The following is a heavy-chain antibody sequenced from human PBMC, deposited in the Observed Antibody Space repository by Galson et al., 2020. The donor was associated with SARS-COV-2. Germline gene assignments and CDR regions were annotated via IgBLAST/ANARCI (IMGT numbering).Heavy chain of an antibody. J-gene: IGHJ4*02. V-gene: IGHV1-18*01. CDR1: GYTFTSYG. CDR2: ISAYNGNT. D-gene: IGHD4-17*01. Sequence: ASVKVSCKASGYTFTSYGISWVRQAPGQGLEWMGWISAYNGNTNYAQKLQGRVTMTTDTSTSTAYMELRSLRSDDTAVYYCARDDYGDYLPGMYYFDYWGQGTLVTVSS. CDR3: ARDDYGDYLPGMYYFDY.